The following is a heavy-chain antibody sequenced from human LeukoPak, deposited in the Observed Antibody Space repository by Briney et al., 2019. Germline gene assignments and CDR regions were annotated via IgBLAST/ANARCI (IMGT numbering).Heavy chain of an antibody. Sequence: SETLSLTCTVSGDSISSYYWSWIRQPAGKGLEWIGRIYTSGSTNYNPSLKSRVTISVDTSKNQFSLKLSSVTAADTAVYYCAREAHYYDRNYFDYWGQGTLVTVSS. CDR1: GDSISSYY. CDR2: IYTSGST. V-gene: IGHV4-4*07. J-gene: IGHJ4*02. D-gene: IGHD3-22*01. CDR3: AREAHYYDRNYFDY.